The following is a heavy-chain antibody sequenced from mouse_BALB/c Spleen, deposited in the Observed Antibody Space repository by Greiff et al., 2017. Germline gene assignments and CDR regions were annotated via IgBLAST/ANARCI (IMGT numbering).Heavy chain of an antibody. J-gene: IGHJ3*01. D-gene: IGHD1-2*01. CDR2: IWAGGST. V-gene: IGHV2-9*02. CDR3: AGTTASWFAY. Sequence: VHLVESGPGLVAPSQSLSITCTVSGFSLTSYGVHWVRQPPGKGLEWLGVIWAGGSTNYNSALMSRLSISKDNSKSQVFLKMNSLQTDDTAMYYCAGTTASWFAYWGQGTLVTVSA. CDR1: GFSLTSYG.